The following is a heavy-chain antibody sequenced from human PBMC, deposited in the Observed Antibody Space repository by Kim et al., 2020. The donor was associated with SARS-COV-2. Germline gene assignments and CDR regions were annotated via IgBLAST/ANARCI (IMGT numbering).Heavy chain of an antibody. J-gene: IGHJ6*02. CDR2: ISGSGTTI. CDR3: ARRAAVVVRAAIWYGYYYNMDV. V-gene: IGHV3-11*01. D-gene: IGHD2-2*02. CDR1: GFTFSDYY. Sequence: GGSLRLSCAASGFTFSDYYMSWIRQAPGKGLEWVSYISGSGTTIYYADSVKGRFTISRDNAKNSLYLQMNSLRAEDTAVYYCARRAAVVVRAAIWYGYYYNMDVWGQGTTVTVSS.